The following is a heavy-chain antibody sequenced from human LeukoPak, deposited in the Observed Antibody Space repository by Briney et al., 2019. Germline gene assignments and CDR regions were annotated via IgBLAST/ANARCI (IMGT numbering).Heavy chain of an antibody. Sequence: GGSLRLSCAASGFTVSSNYMSWVRQAPGKGLEWVSVIYSGGSTYYADSVKGRFTISRDNSKNTLYLQMNSLRADDTAVYYCARGEYYYDGGYWGQGTLVTVSS. CDR2: IYSGGST. D-gene: IGHD3-22*01. J-gene: IGHJ4*02. CDR3: ARGEYYYDGGY. CDR1: GFTVSSNY. V-gene: IGHV3-53*01.